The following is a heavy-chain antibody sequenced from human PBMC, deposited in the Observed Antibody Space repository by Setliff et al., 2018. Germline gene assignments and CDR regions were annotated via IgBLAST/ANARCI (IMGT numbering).Heavy chain of an antibody. CDR1: GFTFSNHG. J-gene: IGHJ4*02. CDR2: IRHDGNNK. CDR3: ARAIGDYVMDS. V-gene: IGHV3-30*02. Sequence: GGSLRLSCAASGFTFSNHGMHWVRQAPGKGLEWVAFIRHDGNNKYYAASVRGRFAIARDNSKNILYLQMNSLRRDDTALYFCARAIGDYVMDSWGQGTLVTVSS. D-gene: IGHD4-17*01.